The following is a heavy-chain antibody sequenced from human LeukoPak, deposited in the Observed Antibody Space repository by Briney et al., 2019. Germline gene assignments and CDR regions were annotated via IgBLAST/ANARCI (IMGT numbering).Heavy chain of an antibody. V-gene: IGHV4-30-2*01. CDR3: ARYVGKGTQSYYFDY. CDR1: GGSISSGGYS. CDR2: IYQSGST. J-gene: IGHJ4*02. Sequence: SQTLSLTCAVSGGSISSGGYSWRWIRQPPGTGLEWIGYIYQSGSTYYNPSLKSRVTISVDRSKNQFSLNLNSVTAADTAVYYCARYVGKGTQSYYFDYWGQGTLVTVSS. D-gene: IGHD3-10*02.